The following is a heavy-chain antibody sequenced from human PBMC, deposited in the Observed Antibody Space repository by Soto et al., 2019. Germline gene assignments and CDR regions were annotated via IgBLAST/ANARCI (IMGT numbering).Heavy chain of an antibody. V-gene: IGHV4-59*08. CDR3: ARQYGVAFDI. Sequence: QVQLQESGPGLVKPSETLSLTCTVSGGSISSYYWSWIRQPPGKGLEWIGYIYYSGSTNYNPSLRSRVTISVDTSKNHFSLKLSSGTAADTAVYYCARQYGVAFDIWGQGTMVTVSS. D-gene: IGHD3-10*01. J-gene: IGHJ3*02. CDR1: GGSISSYY. CDR2: IYYSGST.